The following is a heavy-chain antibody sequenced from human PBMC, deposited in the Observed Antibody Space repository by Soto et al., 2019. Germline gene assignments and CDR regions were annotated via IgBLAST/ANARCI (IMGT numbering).Heavy chain of an antibody. CDR2: ISGSGGST. CDR1: GFTFSSYA. D-gene: IGHD3-3*01. CDR3: AKDARYYDFWSGYLPYYYYYGMDV. Sequence: GGSLRLSCAASGFTFSSYAMSWVRQAPGKGLEWVSAISGSGGSTYYADSVKGRFTISRDNSKNTLYLQMNSLRAEDTAVYYCAKDARYYDFWSGYLPYYYYYGMDVWGQGTTVTVSS. J-gene: IGHJ6*02. V-gene: IGHV3-23*01.